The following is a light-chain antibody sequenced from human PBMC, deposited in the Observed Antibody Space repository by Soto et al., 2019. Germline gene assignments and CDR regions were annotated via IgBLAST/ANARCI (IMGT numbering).Light chain of an antibody. CDR2: DAS. CDR3: QQYGSFT. Sequence: EIVLTQSPGTLSLSPGERATLSCRASQSVSSTYLAWYQQKPGQAPRLLIYDASSRATGIPDRFSGSGSGTDFTLTISRLEPEDFAVYYCQQYGSFTFGGGTKVEIK. CDR1: QSVSSTY. V-gene: IGKV3-20*01. J-gene: IGKJ4*01.